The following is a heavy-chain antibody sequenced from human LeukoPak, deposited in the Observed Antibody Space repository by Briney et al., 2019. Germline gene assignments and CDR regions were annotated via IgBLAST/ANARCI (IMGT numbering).Heavy chain of an antibody. CDR1: GYTFTSYY. D-gene: IGHD4-17*01. J-gene: IGHJ4*02. CDR2: INPSGGST. V-gene: IGHV1-46*01. Sequence: ASVKVSCKASGYTFTSYYMHWVRQAPGQGLEWMGIINPSGGSTSYAQKFQGRVTITADESTSTAYMELSSLRSEDTAVYYCARASYGDCFDYWGQGTLVTVSS. CDR3: ARASYGDCFDY.